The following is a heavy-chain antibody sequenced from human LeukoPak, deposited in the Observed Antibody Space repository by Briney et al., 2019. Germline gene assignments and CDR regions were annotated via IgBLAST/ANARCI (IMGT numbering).Heavy chain of an antibody. CDR2: ISGSGGST. CDR1: GFTFSSYA. Sequence: GGSLRLSCAASGFTFSSYAMSWVRQAPGKGLEWVSAISGSGGSTYYADSVKGRFTISRDNSENTLYLQMNSLRAEDTAVYYCARDLGYCSGGSCLYIDYWGQGTLLTVSS. V-gene: IGHV3-23*01. D-gene: IGHD2-15*01. CDR3: ARDLGYCSGGSCLYIDY. J-gene: IGHJ4*02.